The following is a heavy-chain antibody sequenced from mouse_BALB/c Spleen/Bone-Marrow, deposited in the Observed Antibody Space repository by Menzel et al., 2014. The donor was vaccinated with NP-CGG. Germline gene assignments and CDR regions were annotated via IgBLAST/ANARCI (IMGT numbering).Heavy chain of an antibody. CDR3: ARVGLRLPYYFDY. D-gene: IGHD1-2*01. Sequence: VKLMESGPQVVRPGASVKISCKASGYSFXSYWMHWVKQRPGQGLEWIGMIDPSDSETRLNQKFKDKATLTVDKSSSTAYMQLSSPTSEDSAVYYCARVGLRLPYYFDYWGQGTTLTVSS. J-gene: IGHJ2*01. V-gene: IGHV1S126*01. CDR2: IDPSDSET. CDR1: GYSFXSYW.